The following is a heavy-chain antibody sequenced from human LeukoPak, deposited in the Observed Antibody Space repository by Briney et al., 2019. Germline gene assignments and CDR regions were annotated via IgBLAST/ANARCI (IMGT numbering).Heavy chain of an antibody. CDR3: ARVKGDSSGWHYYYYYYMDV. V-gene: IGHV4-34*01. D-gene: IGHD6-19*01. J-gene: IGHJ6*03. CDR1: GGSFSGYY. CDR2: INHSGST. Sequence: SETLSLTCAVYGGSFSGYYWSWIRQPPGKGLEWIGEINHSGSTNYNPSLKSRVTISVDTSKNQFSLKLSSVTAADTAVYYCARVKGDSSGWHYYYYYYMDVWGKGTTVIVSS.